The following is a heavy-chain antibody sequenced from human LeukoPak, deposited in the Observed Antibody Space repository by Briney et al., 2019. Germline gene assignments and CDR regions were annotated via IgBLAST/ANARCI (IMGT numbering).Heavy chain of an antibody. V-gene: IGHV1-69*05. CDR1: GGTFSSYA. CDR3: AGIPGGLRSTLDV. J-gene: IGHJ6*02. D-gene: IGHD5-12*01. Sequence: SVKVSCKASGGTFSSYAISWVRQAPGQGLEWMGGIIPIFGTANYAQKFQGRVTITTDESASTAYMELSSLRSEDTAVYYCAGIPGGLRSTLDVWGQGTTVTVSS. CDR2: IIPIFGTA.